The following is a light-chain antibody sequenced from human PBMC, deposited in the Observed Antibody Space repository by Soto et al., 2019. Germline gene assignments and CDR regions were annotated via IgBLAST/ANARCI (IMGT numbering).Light chain of an antibody. V-gene: IGKV4-1*01. Sequence: DIVMTQSPDSLAVSLGERATINCKSSQSVLYSSNNKNYLAWYQQKPGQPPKLLIYWASTRESGVPDRFSGSGSGTDFTLTISSLQSEDFAVYYCQQDNNWPPLTFXGGTKVDIK. J-gene: IGKJ4*01. CDR3: QQDNNWPPLT. CDR1: QSVLYSSNNKNY. CDR2: WAS.